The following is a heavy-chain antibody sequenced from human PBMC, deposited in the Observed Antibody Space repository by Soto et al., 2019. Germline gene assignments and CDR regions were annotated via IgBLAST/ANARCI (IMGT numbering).Heavy chain of an antibody. Sequence: QVQLVESGGGVVQPGRSLRLSCAASGFTFSIYGMHWVRQAPRKGLEWVAVIWYDGSNKYYADSVKGRFTISRDKSNNTLYLQMNSLRAEDTAVYYCARDHSPHALTTIDSWGQGTLVTVSS. D-gene: IGHD1-26*01. CDR3: ARDHSPHALTTIDS. CDR1: GFTFSIYG. CDR2: IWYDGSNK. V-gene: IGHV3-33*01. J-gene: IGHJ4*02.